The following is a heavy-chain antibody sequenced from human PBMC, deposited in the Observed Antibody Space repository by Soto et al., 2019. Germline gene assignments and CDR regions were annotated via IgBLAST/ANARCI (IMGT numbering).Heavy chain of an antibody. J-gene: IGHJ5*01. CDR1: GGSISSYY. CDR2: IYYTGTT. D-gene: IGHD3-22*01. V-gene: IGHV4-59*08. Sequence: SETLSLTCTVSGGSISSYYWSWFRQPPGKGLEWIGYIYYTGTTTYNPSIKSRVTISVDSSKNQFSLNLTSVSAADTAVYYCARLGGFYQSLDSWGQGTLVSVS. CDR3: ARLGGFYQSLDS.